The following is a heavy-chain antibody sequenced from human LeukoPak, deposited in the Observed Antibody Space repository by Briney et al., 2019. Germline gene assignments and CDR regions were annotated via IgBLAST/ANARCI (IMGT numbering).Heavy chain of an antibody. J-gene: IGHJ4*02. CDR2: ISGSGGST. D-gene: IGHD3-22*01. CDR3: ARMGHYSDSNGYYYFDY. Sequence: GSLRLSCAASGFPFSSYAMSWVRQAPGKGLEWVSAISGSGGSTYYADSVKGRFTISRDNSKNTLYLQMNRLRAEDTAVYYCARMGHYSDSNGYYYFDYWGQGTLVTVSS. V-gene: IGHV3-23*01. CDR1: GFPFSSYA.